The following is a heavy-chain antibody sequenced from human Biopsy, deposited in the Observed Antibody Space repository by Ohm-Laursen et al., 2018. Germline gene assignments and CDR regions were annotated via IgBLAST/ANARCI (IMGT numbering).Heavy chain of an antibody. D-gene: IGHD6-19*01. J-gene: IGHJ4*02. CDR1: GYSFTSYY. V-gene: IGHV1-46*01. Sequence: GSSESASCKPSGYSFTSYYMHWVRQAPGHGLESMGMINPSGSTTSYPQIFQGRVTMTRDTSKSTVYMELSSLRSADTAVYFCARNTGWYGDLYYFDYWGQGTLVTVSS. CDR3: ARNTGWYGDLYYFDY. CDR2: INPSGSTT.